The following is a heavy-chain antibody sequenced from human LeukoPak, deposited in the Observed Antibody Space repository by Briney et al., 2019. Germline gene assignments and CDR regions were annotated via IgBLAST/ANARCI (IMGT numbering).Heavy chain of an antibody. D-gene: IGHD6-19*01. CDR3: ARVLVAGTRAYMDV. V-gene: IGHV3-30*04. CDR2: ISYDGSNK. J-gene: IGHJ6*03. CDR1: GFTFSTYA. Sequence: GGSLRLSCAASGFTFSTYAMHWVRQAPGKGLEWVAVISYDGSNKYYADSVKGRFTISRDNSKNTLYLQMNSLRAEDTAVYYCARVLVAGTRAYMDVWGKGTTVTVSS.